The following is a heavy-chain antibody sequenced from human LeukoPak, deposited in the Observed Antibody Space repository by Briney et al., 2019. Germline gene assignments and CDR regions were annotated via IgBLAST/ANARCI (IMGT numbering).Heavy chain of an antibody. CDR3: ARVNGGYYLDY. D-gene: IGHD2-8*01. Sequence: PGGSLRLSCAASGFTVSSNYMSWVRQAPGKGLEWVSVIYSGGSTYYADSVKGRSTISRDNSKNTLYLQMNSLRAEDTAVYYCARVNGGYYLDYWGQGTLVTVSS. V-gene: IGHV3-66*01. CDR1: GFTVSSNY. CDR2: IYSGGST. J-gene: IGHJ4*02.